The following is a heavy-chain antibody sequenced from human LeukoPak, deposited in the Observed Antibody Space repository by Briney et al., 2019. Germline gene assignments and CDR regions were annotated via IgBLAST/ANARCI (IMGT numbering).Heavy chain of an antibody. CDR2: IRYDGSNK. D-gene: IGHD4-17*01. J-gene: IGHJ4*02. CDR1: GFTFSSYG. V-gene: IGHV3-30*02. CDR3: AKDHWNTVTTLPDY. Sequence: GGSPRLSCAASGFTFSSYGMHWVRQAPGKGLEWVAFIRYDGSNKYYADSVKGRFTISRDNSKNTLYLQMNSLRAEDTAVYYCAKDHWNTVTTLPDYWGQGTLVTVSS.